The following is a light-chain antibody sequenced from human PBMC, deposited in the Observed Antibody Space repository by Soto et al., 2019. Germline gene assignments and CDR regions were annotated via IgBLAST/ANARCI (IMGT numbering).Light chain of an antibody. CDR3: QQYSDWPQT. Sequence: EIVMTQSPATLSVSAGERVTLSCRASQLIGYKLAWYQEKSGQAPRLLIHDASTRATGIPARFSGNGSGTDFTLTINSLQSEDFAVYSCQQYSDWPQTFGLGTKLDIK. CDR2: DAS. CDR1: QLIGYK. J-gene: IGKJ2*01. V-gene: IGKV3-15*01.